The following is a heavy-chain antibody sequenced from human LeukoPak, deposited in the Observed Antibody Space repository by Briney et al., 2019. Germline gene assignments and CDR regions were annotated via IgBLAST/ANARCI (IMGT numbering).Heavy chain of an antibody. CDR3: AKLLGLQSLRDY. D-gene: IGHD4-11*01. V-gene: IGHV3-30*18. Sequence: GGSLRLSCAASGFTFSNYGMHWVRQTPGKGLEWVAVISYDGSNKYYADSVKGRFTISRDNSKNTLYLQMNSLRAEDTAVYYCAKLLGLQSLRDYWGQGTVVTVSS. CDR2: ISYDGSNK. J-gene: IGHJ4*02. CDR1: GFTFSNYG.